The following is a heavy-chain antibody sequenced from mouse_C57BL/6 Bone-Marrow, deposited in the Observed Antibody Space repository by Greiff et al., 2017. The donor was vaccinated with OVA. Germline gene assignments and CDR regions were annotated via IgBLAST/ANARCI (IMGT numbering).Heavy chain of an antibody. CDR3: ARLRYGSFYAMDY. J-gene: IGHJ4*01. Sequence: VQLQQSGAELVRPGASVKLSCKASGYTFTDYYINWVKQRPGQGLEWIARIYPGSGNTYYNEKFKGKATLTAEKSSSTAYMQLSSLTSEDSAVYFCARLRYGSFYAMDYWGQGTSVTVSS. CDR2: IYPGSGNT. CDR1: GYTFTDYY. D-gene: IGHD1-1*01. V-gene: IGHV1-76*01.